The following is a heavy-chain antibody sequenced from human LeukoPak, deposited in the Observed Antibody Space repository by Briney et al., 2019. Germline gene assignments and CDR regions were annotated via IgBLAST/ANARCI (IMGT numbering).Heavy chain of an antibody. CDR3: ARELPPLVKFYFDH. D-gene: IGHD1-26*01. J-gene: IGHJ4*02. Sequence: GRSLRLSCAAYGFTFSGYGMHWVRQAPGKGLEWVAVIWYDGSSKYYADSVKGRFTISRDNPKNTLYLQMNSLRAEDTAVYYCARELPPLVKFYFDHWGQGTLVTVSS. V-gene: IGHV3-33*01. CDR1: GFTFSGYG. CDR2: IWYDGSSK.